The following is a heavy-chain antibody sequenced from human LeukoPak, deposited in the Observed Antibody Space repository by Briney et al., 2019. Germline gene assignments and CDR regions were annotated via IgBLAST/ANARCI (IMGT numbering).Heavy chain of an antibody. J-gene: IGHJ6*02. Sequence: GGSLRLSCAASGFTFSSYSMNWVRQAPGKGLEWVSSISSSSSYIYYADSVKGRFTISRDNAKNSLYLQMNSLRAEDTAVYYCARTRAVAGTRYYYYYGMDVWGQGTTVTVSS. CDR3: ARTRAVAGTRYYYYYGMDV. CDR1: GFTFSSYS. D-gene: IGHD6-19*01. CDR2: ISSSSSYI. V-gene: IGHV3-21*01.